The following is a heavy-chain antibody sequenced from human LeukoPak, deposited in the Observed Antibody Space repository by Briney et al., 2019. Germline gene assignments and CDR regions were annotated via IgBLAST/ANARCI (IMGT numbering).Heavy chain of an antibody. CDR1: GFTFRGAA. V-gene: IGHV3-23*01. CDR3: AKDIQLST. J-gene: IGHJ3*01. Sequence: GGSLRPSCAVSGFTFRGAAMTWVRQAPGKGLEWVSLISSSGNNAYYADSVKGRFTISRDNSKNTLSLQMNSLRVEDTAIYYCAKDIQLSTWGLGTRVTVSS. D-gene: IGHD5-24*01. CDR2: ISSSGNNA.